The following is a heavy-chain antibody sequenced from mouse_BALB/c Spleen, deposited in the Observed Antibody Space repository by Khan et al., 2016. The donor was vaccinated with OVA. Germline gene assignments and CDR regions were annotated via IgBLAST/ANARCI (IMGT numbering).Heavy chain of an antibody. J-gene: IGHJ4*01. Sequence: QIQLVQSGPELKKPGETVKISCKASGYTFTNYGMNWVKQAPGKGLKWMGWINTYTGEQTYADDFKGRFAFSLETSASTAYLQINNLKNEDTATYFCTRRISYFALDYWGQGTSVTVSS. D-gene: IGHD2-4*01. CDR2: INTYTGEQ. CDR3: TRRISYFALDY. V-gene: IGHV9-3-1*01. CDR1: GYTFTNYG.